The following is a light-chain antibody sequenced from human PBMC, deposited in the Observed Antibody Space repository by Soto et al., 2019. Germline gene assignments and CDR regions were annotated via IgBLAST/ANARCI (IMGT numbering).Light chain of an antibody. Sequence: QSVLTQPPSVSAAPGQKVTISCSGSTSNIETYYVSWYQHLPGTAPRVVIYDNDKRPSGIPDRFSGSKSGTSATLGITGLQTGDEADYYCAAWDNSLSVVLFGEGTKLTVL. CDR1: TSNIETYY. CDR3: AAWDNSLSVVL. V-gene: IGLV1-51*01. CDR2: DND. J-gene: IGLJ2*01.